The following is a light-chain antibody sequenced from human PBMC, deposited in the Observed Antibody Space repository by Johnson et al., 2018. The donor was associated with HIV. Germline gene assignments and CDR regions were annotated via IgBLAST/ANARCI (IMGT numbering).Light chain of an antibody. CDR3: GTWDSSLSAEV. J-gene: IGLJ1*01. Sequence: QSVLTQPPSVSAAPGQKVTISCSGSSYNIGNNYVSWYQQLPGTAPKLLIYDNNKRPSGIPDRFSGSKSGPSATLGITGLQTGDEADYYCGTWDSSLSAEVFGTGTKVTVL. CDR2: DNN. V-gene: IGLV1-51*01. CDR1: SYNIGNNY.